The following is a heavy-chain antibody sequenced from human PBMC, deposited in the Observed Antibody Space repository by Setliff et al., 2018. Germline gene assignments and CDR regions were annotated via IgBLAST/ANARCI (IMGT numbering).Heavy chain of an antibody. CDR2: IKYDGSYI. Sequence: GGSLRLSCAASGFTFSNYWMSWVRQAPGKGLEWVTFIKYDGSYIDYTDSVKGRFTLSRDNSKNTLYLQMNSLKTEDTAVYYCVTDTPFSDSWTGEDYWGQGTLVTVSS. J-gene: IGHJ4*02. D-gene: IGHD2-8*02. CDR3: VTDTPFSDSWTGEDY. V-gene: IGHV3-30*02. CDR1: GFTFSNYW.